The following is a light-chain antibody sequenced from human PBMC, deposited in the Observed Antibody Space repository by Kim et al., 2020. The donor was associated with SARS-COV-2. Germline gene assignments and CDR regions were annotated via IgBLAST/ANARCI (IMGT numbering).Light chain of an antibody. CDR1: QSVRNW. Sequence: SASVGDRGTINCRASQSVRNWLAWYQQKPGKAPKLLIFMASNLQSGVPSRFTGSESGTEFTLTISSQQPDDVATYYCQQYNSYMWTFGQGTKVDIK. J-gene: IGKJ1*01. CDR2: MAS. CDR3: QQYNSYMWT. V-gene: IGKV1-5*03.